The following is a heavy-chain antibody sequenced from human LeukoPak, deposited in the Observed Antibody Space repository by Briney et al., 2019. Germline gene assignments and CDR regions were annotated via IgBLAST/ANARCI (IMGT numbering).Heavy chain of an antibody. D-gene: IGHD3-3*01. CDR2: ISGSGSST. J-gene: IGHJ6*03. V-gene: IGHV3-23*01. CDR1: GFAFTNYV. CDR3: AKGPNSDFWSGYSHYMDV. Sequence: GGSLRLSCAASGFAFTNYVMNWVRQAPGKGLEWVSGISGSGSSTYYAASVRGRFTISRDSSKNTVFLKMSSLRAEDTAAYYCAKGPNSDFWSGYSHYMDVWGKGTTAIVSS.